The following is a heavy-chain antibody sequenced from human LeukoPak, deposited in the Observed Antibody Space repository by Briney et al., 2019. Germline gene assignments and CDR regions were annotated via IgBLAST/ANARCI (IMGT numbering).Heavy chain of an antibody. V-gene: IGHV4-39*07. CDR2: IYYSGST. Sequence: SETLSLTCTVSGGSISSSSYYWGWIRQPPGKGLEWIGSIYYSGSTYYNPSLKSRVTISVDTSKNQFSLKLSSVTATDTAVYYCARKAVGGAFDIWGQGTMVTVSS. CDR3: ARKAVGGAFDI. D-gene: IGHD6-19*01. CDR1: GGSISSSSYY. J-gene: IGHJ3*02.